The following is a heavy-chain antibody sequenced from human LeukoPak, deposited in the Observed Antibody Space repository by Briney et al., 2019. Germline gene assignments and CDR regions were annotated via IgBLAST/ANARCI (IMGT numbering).Heavy chain of an antibody. D-gene: IGHD5-18*01. CDR1: GYTFTSYG. Sequence: ASVKVSCKASGYTFTSYGISWVRQAPGQGLEWMGWISAYNGNTNYAQKLQGRVTMTTDTSTSTAYMELRSLRSDDTAVYYCARDVVDTAMFTTYDYWGQGTLVTVSS. J-gene: IGHJ4*02. V-gene: IGHV1-18*01. CDR3: ARDVVDTAMFTTYDY. CDR2: ISAYNGNT.